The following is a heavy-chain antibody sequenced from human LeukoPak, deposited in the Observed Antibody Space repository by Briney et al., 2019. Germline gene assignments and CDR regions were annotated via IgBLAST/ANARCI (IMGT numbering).Heavy chain of an antibody. Sequence: SETLSLTCTVSGYSISSGYYWGWIRQPPGKGLEWIGSIYHSGSTYYNPSLKSRVTISVDTSKNQFSLKLSSVTAADTAVYYCARVGEDMTTVVVDYWGQGTLVTVSS. CDR1: GYSISSGYY. CDR3: ARVGEDMTTVVVDY. J-gene: IGHJ4*02. V-gene: IGHV4-38-2*02. CDR2: IYHSGST. D-gene: IGHD4-23*01.